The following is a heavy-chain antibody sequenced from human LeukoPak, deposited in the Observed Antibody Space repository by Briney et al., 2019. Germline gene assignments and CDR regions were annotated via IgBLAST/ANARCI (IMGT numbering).Heavy chain of an antibody. CDR3: ASNIIYGSGSYYTFDY. V-gene: IGHV4-4*07. CDR2: IYTSGST. J-gene: IGHJ4*02. Sequence: SETLFLTCTVSGGSISSYYWSWIRQPAGKGLEWIGRIYTSGSTNYNPSLKSRVTMSVDTSKNQFSLKLSSVTAADTAVYYCASNIIYGSGSYYTFDYWGQGTLVTVSS. CDR1: GGSISSYY. D-gene: IGHD3-10*01.